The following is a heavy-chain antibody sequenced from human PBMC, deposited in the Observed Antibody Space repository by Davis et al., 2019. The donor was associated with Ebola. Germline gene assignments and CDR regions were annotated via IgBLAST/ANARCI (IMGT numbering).Heavy chain of an antibody. CDR2: ISYDGSIT. D-gene: IGHD4-17*01. J-gene: IGHJ6*02. CDR3: ARDEDGAGMDV. V-gene: IGHV3-30-3*01. Sequence: GESLKISCAASGFTFGSYAMHWVRQAPGKGLEWLAAISYDGSITYYGDSVKGRFTISRDKSKNTLFLQMSSLRAEDTAVYYCARDEDGAGMDVWGQGTTVTVSS. CDR1: GFTFGSYA.